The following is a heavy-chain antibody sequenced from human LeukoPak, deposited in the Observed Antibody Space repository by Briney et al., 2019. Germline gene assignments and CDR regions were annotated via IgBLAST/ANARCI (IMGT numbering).Heavy chain of an antibody. D-gene: IGHD1-7*01. CDR1: GGSISSYY. J-gene: IGHJ6*03. Sequence: PSETLSLTCTVSGGSISSYYWSWIRQPPGKGLEWIGYIYYSGSTNYNPSLKSRVTISVDTSKNQFSLKLSSVTAADTAVYYCARGGLTGTTEDYYYMDVWGKGTTVTVSS. V-gene: IGHV4-59*12. CDR3: ARGGLTGTTEDYYYMDV. CDR2: IYYSGST.